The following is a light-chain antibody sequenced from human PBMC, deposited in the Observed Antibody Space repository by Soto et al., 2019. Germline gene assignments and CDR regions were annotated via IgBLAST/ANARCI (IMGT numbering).Light chain of an antibody. CDR3: ATWDDGLNGYV. V-gene: IGLV1-44*01. CDR2: SNN. Sequence: QSVLTQPPSVSGTPAQRVTISCSGSSSNIGSNTVNWYQQLPGTAPKLLMYSNNQRPSGVPDRFSGSKSGTSASLAISGLQSEDEADYHCATWDDGLNGYVFGTGTKLTVL. CDR1: SSNIGSNT. J-gene: IGLJ1*01.